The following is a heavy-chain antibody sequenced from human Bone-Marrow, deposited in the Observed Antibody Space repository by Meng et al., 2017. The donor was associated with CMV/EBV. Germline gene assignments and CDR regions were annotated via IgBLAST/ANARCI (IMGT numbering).Heavy chain of an antibody. D-gene: IGHD2-2*01. CDR3: ARDGPTAGITTCLFDH. J-gene: IGHJ4*02. Sequence: GESLKISCVTSGFSFNSYGMHWVRQAPGKGLEWVAFLQSDGDNVQYDASVKGRFTISRDSSRNTVSLQMNSLRSDDTAVYFCARDGPTAGITTCLFDHWGQGTLVTVSS. CDR2: LQSDGDNV. CDR1: GFSFNSYG. V-gene: IGHV3-30*02.